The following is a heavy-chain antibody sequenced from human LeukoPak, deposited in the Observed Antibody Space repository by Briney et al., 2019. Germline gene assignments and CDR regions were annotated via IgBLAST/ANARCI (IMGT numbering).Heavy chain of an antibody. D-gene: IGHD5-12*01. Sequence: GGSLRLSCAASGINFNTYAMHWVRQAPGKGLEWVSLISGDGDRTSYSDSVKGRFTISRDNDRNSLYLQMNSLRIEDTALYYCAKDRGYEVVFDPWGQGTLVAVSS. CDR2: ISGDGDRT. CDR3: AKDRGYEVVFDP. J-gene: IGHJ5*02. V-gene: IGHV3-43*02. CDR1: GINFNTYA.